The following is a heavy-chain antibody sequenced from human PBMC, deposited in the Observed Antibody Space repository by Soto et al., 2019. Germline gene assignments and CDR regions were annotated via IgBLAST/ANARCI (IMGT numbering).Heavy chain of an antibody. CDR2: INAANGHT. D-gene: IGHD6-19*01. CDR1: GYFFTSYA. V-gene: IGHV1-3*01. Sequence: QVQLVQSGLEVKKTGASVKVSCRASGYFFTSYAIHWVRQAPGPRLEWLGWINAANGHTKYSQNFQGRVIITRDTSANTVYMEVSSLKSGDTAVYYCARGSIAVAGRNQLDYWGQGTRVTVFS. J-gene: IGHJ4*02. CDR3: ARGSIAVAGRNQLDY.